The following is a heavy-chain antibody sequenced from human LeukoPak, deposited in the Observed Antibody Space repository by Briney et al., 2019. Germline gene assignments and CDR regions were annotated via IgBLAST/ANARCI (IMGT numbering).Heavy chain of an antibody. V-gene: IGHV3-23*01. CDR2: MSGGGSNA. Sequence: GGALILSCTTAGFISNNNGMAWVRQAPGKGVEWVSSMSGGGSNAQYADSVKGRLTISRDSKNTLYLDMDSLRADDTAVYFCAKRGGYDYGSHFASWGQGVLVTVSS. CDR1: GFISNNNG. CDR3: AKRGGYDYGSHFAS. J-gene: IGHJ4*02. D-gene: IGHD3-10*01.